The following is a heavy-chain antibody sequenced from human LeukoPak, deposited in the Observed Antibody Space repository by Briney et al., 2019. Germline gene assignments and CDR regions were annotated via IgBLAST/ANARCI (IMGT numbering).Heavy chain of an antibody. V-gene: IGHV1-8*01. Sequence: ASVKVSCKASGYTFTSYDINWVRQATGQGLEWMGWMNPNSGNTGYAQKFQGRVTMTRNTSISTAYMELRSLRSDDTAVYYCARDNCGGDCDPVLGDNYYYYMDVWGKGTTVTVSS. CDR3: ARDNCGGDCDPVLGDNYYYYMDV. D-gene: IGHD2-21*02. CDR1: GYTFTSYD. J-gene: IGHJ6*03. CDR2: MNPNSGNT.